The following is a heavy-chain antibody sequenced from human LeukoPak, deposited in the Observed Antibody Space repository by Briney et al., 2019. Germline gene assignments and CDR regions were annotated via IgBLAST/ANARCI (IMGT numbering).Heavy chain of an antibody. V-gene: IGHV4-59*12. CDR3: ARDDYGDLIPDY. J-gene: IGHJ4*02. CDR1: GGSISSYY. D-gene: IGHD4-17*01. Sequence: SETLSLTCTVSGGSISSYYWSWIRQPPGKGLEWIGYIYYSGSTNYNPSLKSRVTISVDTSKNQFPLKLSSVTAADTAVYYCARDDYGDLIPDYWGQGTLVTVSS. CDR2: IYYSGST.